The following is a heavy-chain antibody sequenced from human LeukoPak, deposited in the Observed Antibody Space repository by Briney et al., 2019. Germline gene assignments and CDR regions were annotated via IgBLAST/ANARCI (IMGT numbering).Heavy chain of an antibody. CDR1: GYTFTGYY. J-gene: IGHJ4*02. CDR2: INPNSGGT. Sequence: ASVEVSCKASGYTFTGYYMHWVRQAPGQGLEWMGWINPNSGGTNYAQKFQGRVTMTRDTSISTAYMELSRLRSDDTAVYYCARGRRGSAAPFDYWGQGTLVTVSS. CDR3: ARGRRGSAAPFDY. D-gene: IGHD6-13*01. V-gene: IGHV1-2*02.